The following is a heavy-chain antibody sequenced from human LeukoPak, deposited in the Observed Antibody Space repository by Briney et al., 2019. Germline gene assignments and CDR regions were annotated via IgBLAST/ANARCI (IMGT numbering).Heavy chain of an antibody. CDR3: ARDPAFGVVIWGDSYFDY. J-gene: IGHJ4*02. CDR1: GFTFSSYA. D-gene: IGHD3-3*01. V-gene: IGHV3-30*04. CDR2: ISYDGSNK. Sequence: GGSLRLSCAASGFTFSSYAMHWVRQAPGKGLEWVAVISYDGSNKYYADSVKGRFTISRDNSKNTLYLQMNSLRAEDTAVYYCARDPAFGVVIWGDSYFDYWGQGTLVTVSS.